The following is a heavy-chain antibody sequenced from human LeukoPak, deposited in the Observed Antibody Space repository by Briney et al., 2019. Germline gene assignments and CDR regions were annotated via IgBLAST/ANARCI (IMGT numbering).Heavy chain of an antibody. CDR3: AREATIVAAGTAGIYFDS. CDR1: GGTFSSYA. CDR2: IMTIFGSA. Sequence: SVKVSCKASGGTFSSYAICWVRQAPGQGLEWMGGIMTIFGSANYAQKFQGRLTITADESTSTTYMELSSLRSEDTAVYYCAREATIVAAGTAGIYFDSWGQGTLVTVSS. J-gene: IGHJ4*02. V-gene: IGHV1-69*01. D-gene: IGHD6-13*01.